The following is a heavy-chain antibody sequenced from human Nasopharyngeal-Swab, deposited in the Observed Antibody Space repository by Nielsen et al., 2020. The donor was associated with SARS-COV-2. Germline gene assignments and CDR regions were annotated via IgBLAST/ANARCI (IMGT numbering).Heavy chain of an antibody. J-gene: IGHJ6*02. CDR1: GFTFSDYY. CDR2: ISSSGSTI. V-gene: IGHV3-11*04. Sequence: GESLKISCAASGFTFSDYYMSWIRQAPGKGPEWVSYISSSGSTIYYADSVKGRFTISRDNAKNSLYLQMNSLRAEDTAVYYCARGASRYQLLSPYGMDVWGQGTTVTVSS. CDR3: ARGASRYQLLSPYGMDV. D-gene: IGHD2-2*01.